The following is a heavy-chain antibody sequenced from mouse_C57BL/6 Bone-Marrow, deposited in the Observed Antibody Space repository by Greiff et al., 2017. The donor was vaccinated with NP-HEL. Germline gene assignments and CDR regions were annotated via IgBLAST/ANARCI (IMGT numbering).Heavy chain of an antibody. CDR3: ATYGSNYYAMDY. V-gene: IGHV2-2*01. J-gene: IGHJ4*01. CDR2: IWSGGSA. D-gene: IGHD1-1*01. Sequence: QVQLQQSGPGLVQPSQSLSITCTVSGFSLTSYGVHWVRQSPGKGLEWLGVIWSGGSADSNAAFISRLSISKDNSKSQVFFKMNSLQADDTAIYYCATYGSNYYAMDYWGQGTSVTVSS. CDR1: GFSLTSYG.